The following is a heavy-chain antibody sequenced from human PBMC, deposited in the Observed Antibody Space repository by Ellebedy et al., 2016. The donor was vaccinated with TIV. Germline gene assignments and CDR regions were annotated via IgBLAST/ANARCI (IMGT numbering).Heavy chain of an antibody. J-gene: IGHJ4*02. Sequence: AASVKVSYKASGDILSSYAISWVRQAPGQGLEWMGGVIPIIGAVNYAQDFQGRVTITADAFTYTSHMLLSSLRSDDTAIYYCVRIEDGGWALDHWGQGTLVTVSS. D-gene: IGHD6-19*01. CDR1: GDILSSYA. V-gene: IGHV1-69*13. CDR2: VIPIIGAV. CDR3: VRIEDGGWALDH.